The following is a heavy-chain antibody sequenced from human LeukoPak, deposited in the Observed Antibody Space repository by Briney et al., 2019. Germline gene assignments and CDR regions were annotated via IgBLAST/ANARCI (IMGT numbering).Heavy chain of an antibody. D-gene: IGHD5-12*01. V-gene: IGHV3-74*01. Sequence: PGGSERLSCAASGFTFSSYWMHWVRQAPGKGLVWVSRISSDGSSTSYADSVKGRYALSRDNAKNTLYLHMNSLRAEDTAAYYCAREGYSGYLRGYFDYWGQGTLV. CDR2: ISSDGSST. J-gene: IGHJ4*02. CDR3: AREGYSGYLRGYFDY. CDR1: GFTFSSYW.